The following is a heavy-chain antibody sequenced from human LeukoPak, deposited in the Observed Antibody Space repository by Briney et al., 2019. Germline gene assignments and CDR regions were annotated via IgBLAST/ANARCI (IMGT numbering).Heavy chain of an antibody. CDR1: GFTFSSYA. CDR3: AAQTRSAVAGTGDY. J-gene: IGHJ4*02. V-gene: IGHV3-23*01. Sequence: PGGSLRLSCAASGFTFSSYAMSWVRQAPGKGLEWVSAISGSVGSTYYADSVKGRFTISRDNSKNTLYLQMNSLRGEDTAVYYCAAQTRSAVAGTGDYWGQGTLVTVSS. D-gene: IGHD6-19*01. CDR2: ISGSVGST.